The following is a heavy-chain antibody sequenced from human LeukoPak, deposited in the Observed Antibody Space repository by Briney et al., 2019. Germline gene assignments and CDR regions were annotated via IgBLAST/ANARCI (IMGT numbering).Heavy chain of an antibody. CDR2: ISWNSGSI. Sequence: GGSLRLSCAASGFTFDDYAMHWVRQAPGKGLEWVSGISWNSGSIGYADSVKGRFTISRDNDKNSLYLQMNSLRAEDTALYYCAKDESAMVRGVQDYWGQGTLVTVSS. CDR3: AKDESAMVRGVQDY. V-gene: IGHV3-9*01. J-gene: IGHJ4*02. D-gene: IGHD3-10*01. CDR1: GFTFDDYA.